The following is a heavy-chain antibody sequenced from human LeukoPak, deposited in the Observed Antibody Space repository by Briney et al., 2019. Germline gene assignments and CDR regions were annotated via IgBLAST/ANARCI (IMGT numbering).Heavy chain of an antibody. V-gene: IGHV1-46*01. Sequence: ASVKVSCKASGYTFTSYYMHWVRQAPGQGLEWMGIINPSGGSTSYAQKFQGRVTMTRDTSTSTVYMELSSLRSEDTAVYYCAREGFTMVRGVKGGFDPWGQGTLVTVSS. D-gene: IGHD3-10*01. J-gene: IGHJ5*02. CDR2: INPSGGST. CDR1: GYTFTSYY. CDR3: AREGFTMVRGVKGGFDP.